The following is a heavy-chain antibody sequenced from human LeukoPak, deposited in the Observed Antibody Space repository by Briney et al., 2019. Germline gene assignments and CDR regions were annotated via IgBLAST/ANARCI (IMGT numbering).Heavy chain of an antibody. V-gene: IGHV3-21*01. Sequence: GGSLRLSCAASGFTFSSYWMHWVRQAPGKGLEWVASVSSSSSYIYYAESLKGRFTISRDNAKNSLYLQMNSLRAEDTAVYYCARIVEAAVGYFDYWGQGSLVIVSS. J-gene: IGHJ4*02. D-gene: IGHD6-13*01. CDR2: VSSSSSYI. CDR3: ARIVEAAVGYFDY. CDR1: GFTFSSYW.